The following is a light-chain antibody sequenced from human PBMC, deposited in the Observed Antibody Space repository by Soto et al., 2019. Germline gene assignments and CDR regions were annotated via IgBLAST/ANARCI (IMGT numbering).Light chain of an antibody. J-gene: IGLJ3*02. CDR3: QSYDSSLSAWV. CDR1: SSNIGAGYD. V-gene: IGLV1-40*01. Sequence: QSVLTQTPSVSGAPGQRVTISCTESSSNIGAGYDVHWYQQLPGTAPKLLIYGNSNRHSGVPDRFSGSKSGTSASLAITGLQAEDEADYYCQSYDSSLSAWVFGGGTKLTVL. CDR2: GNS.